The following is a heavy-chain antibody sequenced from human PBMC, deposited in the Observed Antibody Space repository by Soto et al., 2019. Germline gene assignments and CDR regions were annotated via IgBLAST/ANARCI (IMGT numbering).Heavy chain of an antibody. CDR2: INAGNGNT. Sequence: QVQLVQSGAEEKKPGASVKVSCKASGYTFSSYAMHWVRQAPGQRLEWMGWINAGNGNTKYSQKFQGRVTITRDTSASTADMELSSLRSEDTVVYYCARGGPPIDYWGQGTLVTVSS. J-gene: IGHJ4*02. CDR1: GYTFSSYA. CDR3: ARGGPPIDY. D-gene: IGHD3-10*01. V-gene: IGHV1-3*05.